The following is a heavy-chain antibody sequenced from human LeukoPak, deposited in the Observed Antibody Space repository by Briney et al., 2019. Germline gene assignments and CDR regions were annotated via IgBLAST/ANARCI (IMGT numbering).Heavy chain of an antibody. V-gene: IGHV3-21*01. CDR1: GFTFSSYS. J-gene: IGHJ5*02. D-gene: IGHD3-22*01. Sequence: PGGSLRLSCAASGFTFSSYSMNWVRQAPGKGLEWVSSISSSIYLYYADSVKCRFTISRDNAKNSLYLQMNSLRAEDTAVYYCARDSGGYYDSSGYQNNWFDPWGQGTLVTVSS. CDR3: ARDSGGYYDSSGYQNNWFDP. CDR2: ISSSIYL.